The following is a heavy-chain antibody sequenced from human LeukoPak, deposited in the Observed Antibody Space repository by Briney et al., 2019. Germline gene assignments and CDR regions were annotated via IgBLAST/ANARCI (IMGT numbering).Heavy chain of an antibody. CDR2: ISGSGGST. V-gene: IGHV3-23*01. D-gene: IGHD3-3*01. Sequence: GGSLRLSCAASGFTFSSYAMSWVRQAPGKGLEWVSAISGSGGSTYYAASVKGRFTISRDNSKNTLYLQMNSLRAEDTAVYYCAKDTVLRFLEWLYWFDPWGQGTLVTVSS. J-gene: IGHJ5*02. CDR1: GFTFSSYA. CDR3: AKDTVLRFLEWLYWFDP.